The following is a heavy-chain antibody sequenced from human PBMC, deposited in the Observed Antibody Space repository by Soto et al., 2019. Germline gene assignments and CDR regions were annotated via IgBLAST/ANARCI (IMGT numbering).Heavy chain of an antibody. CDR1: GASVTSGDYY. CDR2: MHDSGTT. V-gene: IGHV4-30-4*01. D-gene: IGHD3-3*01. CDR3: ARGGLYDLWSGLFD. Sequence: QAQLQESGPGLVRPSQTLSLSCSVSGASVTSGDYYWNCIRQTPGAGLEWLGYMHDSGTTSYKPSLKSRVTISRDTSKNQFALKLTSVSAADTAVYFCARGGLYDLWSGLFDWGQGIRVTVSS. J-gene: IGHJ4*02.